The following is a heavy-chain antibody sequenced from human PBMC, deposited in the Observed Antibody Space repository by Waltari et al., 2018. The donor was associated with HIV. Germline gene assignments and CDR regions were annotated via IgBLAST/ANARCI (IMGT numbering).Heavy chain of an antibody. CDR1: GMTFRDFD. V-gene: IGHV3-23*01. J-gene: IGHJ4*02. D-gene: IGHD3-22*01. CDR2: IGFGIYI. Sequence: EVQLLESGGGLVQPGGSLRLSCAASGMTFRDFDMTWVRQAPGRGLEWVSIIGFGIYIYYAESVNGRFTISRDNSKSALYLDMDNLRADDTAVYFCASSWGNSAYYDWGQGTLVTVSS. CDR3: ASSWGNSAYYD.